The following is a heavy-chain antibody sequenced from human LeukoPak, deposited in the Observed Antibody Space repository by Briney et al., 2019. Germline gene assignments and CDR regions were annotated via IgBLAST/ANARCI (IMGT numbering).Heavy chain of an antibody. Sequence: PSETLSLTCTVSGASIRSHHWTWIRHPPGKGLEWIGNVYYVGSTSYSPSLKSRVTISLDTSKNQFSLEMNSVTAADTAVYYCARSGDSSAYYSFWGQGILVTVSS. CDR1: GASIRSHH. CDR2: VYYVGST. CDR3: ARSGDSSAYYSF. J-gene: IGHJ4*02. V-gene: IGHV4-59*11. D-gene: IGHD3-22*01.